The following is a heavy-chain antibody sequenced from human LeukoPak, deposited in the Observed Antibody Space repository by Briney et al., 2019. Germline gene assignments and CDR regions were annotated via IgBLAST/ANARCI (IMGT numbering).Heavy chain of an antibody. V-gene: IGHV4-61*02. CDR3: ARGNVVVPAAIEGGFDY. J-gene: IGHJ4*02. CDR1: GGSISSGSYY. Sequence: SETLSLTCTVSGGSISSGSYYWSWIRQPAGKGLEWIGRIYTSGSTNYNPSLKSRVTISVDTSKNQFSLKLSSVTAADTAVYYCARGNVVVPAAIEGGFDYWGQGTLVTVSS. D-gene: IGHD2-2*02. CDR2: IYTSGST.